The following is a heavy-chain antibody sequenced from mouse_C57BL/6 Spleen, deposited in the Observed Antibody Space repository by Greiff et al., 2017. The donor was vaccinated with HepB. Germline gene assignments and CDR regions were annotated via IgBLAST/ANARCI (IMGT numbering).Heavy chain of an antibody. CDR3: AKHQTGTTRRDYAMDY. CDR1: GFSLTSYG. CDR2: IWGGGST. Sequence: QVQLQQSGPGLVAPSQSLSITCTVSGFSLTSYGVDWVRQPPGKGLEWLGVIWGGGSTNYNSALMSRLSISKDNSKSQVFLKMNSLQTDDTAMYYCAKHQTGTTRRDYAMDYWGQGTSVTVSS. D-gene: IGHD4-1*01. J-gene: IGHJ4*01. V-gene: IGHV2-9*01.